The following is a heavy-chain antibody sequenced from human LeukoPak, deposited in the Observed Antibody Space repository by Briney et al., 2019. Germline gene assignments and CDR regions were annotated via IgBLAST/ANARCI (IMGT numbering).Heavy chain of an antibody. J-gene: IGHJ4*02. CDR2: ISAYNGNT. CDR1: GYTFTSYG. Sequence: GASVKVSCKASGYTFTSYGISWVRQAPGQGLEWMGWISAYNGNTNYAQKLQGRVTMTTDTSTSTAYMELRSLRSDDTAVYHCARIPVDWGVVEWSGYLVYFDYWGQGTLVTVSS. D-gene: IGHD3-3*01. CDR3: ARIPVDWGVVEWSGYLVYFDY. V-gene: IGHV1-18*01.